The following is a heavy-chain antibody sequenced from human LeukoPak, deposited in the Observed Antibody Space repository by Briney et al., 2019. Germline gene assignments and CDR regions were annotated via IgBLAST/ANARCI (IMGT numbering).Heavy chain of an antibody. Sequence: PGGSLRLSCAASGFTFSSYGMHWVRQAPGKGLEWVAVIWYDGSNKYYADSVKGRFTISRDNSKNTLYLQMNRLRAEDTAVYYCARAPFGIAAAGTNYYGMDVWGQGTTVTVYS. D-gene: IGHD6-13*01. CDR2: IWYDGSNK. CDR1: GFTFSSYG. V-gene: IGHV3-33*01. J-gene: IGHJ6*02. CDR3: ARAPFGIAAAGTNYYGMDV.